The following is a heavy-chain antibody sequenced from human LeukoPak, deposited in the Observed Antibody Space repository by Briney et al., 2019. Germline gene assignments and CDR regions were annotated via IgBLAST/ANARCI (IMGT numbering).Heavy chain of an antibody. CDR1: GGSISSSSYY. D-gene: IGHD2-15*01. CDR2: IYYSGST. CDR3: ARAPNPSIVDY. Sequence: SETLSLTCTVSGGSISSSSYYWGWIRQPPGKGLEWIGSIYYSGSTYYNPSLKSRVTISVDTSKNQFSLKLSSVTAADTAVYYCARAPNPSIVDYWGQGTLVTVSS. J-gene: IGHJ4*02. V-gene: IGHV4-39*07.